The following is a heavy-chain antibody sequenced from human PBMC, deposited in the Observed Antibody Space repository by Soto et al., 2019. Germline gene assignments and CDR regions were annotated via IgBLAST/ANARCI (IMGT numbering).Heavy chain of an antibody. J-gene: IGHJ3*02. CDR2: INHSGST. V-gene: IGHV4-34*01. D-gene: IGHD3-10*01. Sequence: SETLSLTCAVYGGSFSGYYWSWIRQPPGKGLEWIGEINHSGSTNYNPSLKSRVTISVGTSKNQFSLELSSVTAADSAVYYCARQRAWYGEWAYDIWGQGTMVTVSS. CDR3: ARQRAWYGEWAYDI. CDR1: GGSFSGYY.